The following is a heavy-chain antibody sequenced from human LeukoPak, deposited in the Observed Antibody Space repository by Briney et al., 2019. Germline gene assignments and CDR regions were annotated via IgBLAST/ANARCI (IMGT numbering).Heavy chain of an antibody. D-gene: IGHD6-19*01. CDR3: ARLHKVVGSGWYGLDY. Sequence: SQTLSLTCTVSGGSISSGSYYWSWIRQPAGKGLEWIGRIYTSGSTNYSPSLKSRVTISVDTSKNQFSLKLNSVTAADTAVYYCARLHKVVGSGWYGLDYWGQGTLVTVSS. CDR1: GGSISSGSYY. V-gene: IGHV4-61*02. J-gene: IGHJ4*02. CDR2: IYTSGST.